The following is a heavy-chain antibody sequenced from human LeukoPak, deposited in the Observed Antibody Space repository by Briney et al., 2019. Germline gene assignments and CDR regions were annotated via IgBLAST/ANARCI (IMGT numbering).Heavy chain of an antibody. J-gene: IGHJ4*02. D-gene: IGHD4-17*01. CDR2: IIPIFGTA. CDR1: GGTSSSYA. V-gene: IGHV1-69*05. Sequence: SVKVSCKASGGTSSSYAISWVRQAPGQGLEWMGGIIPIFGTANYAQKFQGKVTITTDESTSTAYMELSSLRSEDTAVYYCARTYGDYGELFFDYWGQGTLVTVSS. CDR3: ARTYGDYGELFFDY.